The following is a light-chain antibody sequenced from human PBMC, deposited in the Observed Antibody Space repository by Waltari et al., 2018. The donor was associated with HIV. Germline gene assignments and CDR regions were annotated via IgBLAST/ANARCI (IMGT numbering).Light chain of an antibody. CDR3: QQRTNWPPWT. J-gene: IGKJ1*01. CDR1: QSFSSD. Sequence: EIVMTQSPATLSVSPGERATLSCRASQSFSSDLAWYQHKPGQAPRLLIYGASTRAAGIPARFSGSGSGTEFTLTISSLQSEDFAVYYCQQRTNWPPWTFGQGTKVEVK. CDR2: GAS. V-gene: IGKV3-15*01.